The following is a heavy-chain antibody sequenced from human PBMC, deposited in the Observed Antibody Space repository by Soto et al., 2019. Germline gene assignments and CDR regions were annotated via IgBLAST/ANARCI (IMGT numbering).Heavy chain of an antibody. J-gene: IGHJ4*01. V-gene: IGHV3-21*06. CDR3: VRGMNPLF. Sequence: GGSLRLSCAASGFTPRTYTMNWVRQAPGKGLEWVSSISISSSDRYCADSVRGRFTISRDNAKNALYLQMNSLRADDTAVYFCVRGMNPLFGGQGTLVTVSS. CDR1: GFTPRTYT. CDR2: ISISSSDR.